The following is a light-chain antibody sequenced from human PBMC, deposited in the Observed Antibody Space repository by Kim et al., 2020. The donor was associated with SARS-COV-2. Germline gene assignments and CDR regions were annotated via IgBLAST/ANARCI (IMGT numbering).Light chain of an antibody. CDR3: AASDDSLSAWV. CDR1: SSNIGSNY. Sequence: ELTQPPSASGTPGQRVTIPCSGNSSNIGSNYVYWYQQLPGTAPTLLIYRNNQRPSGIPDRFSGSKSGTSATLAISGLRSEDEADYYCAASDDSLSAWVFGGGTQLTVL. J-gene: IGLJ3*02. V-gene: IGLV1-47*01. CDR2: RNN.